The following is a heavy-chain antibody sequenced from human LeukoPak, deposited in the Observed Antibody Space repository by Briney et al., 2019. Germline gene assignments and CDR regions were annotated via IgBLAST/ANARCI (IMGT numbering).Heavy chain of an antibody. CDR2: IWPDGSYK. CDR1: GFTFSSYW. D-gene: IGHD3-16*01. Sequence: PGGSLRLSCAASGFTFSSYWMHWVRQAPGKGLEWVAAIWPDGSYKYYADSVKGRFTISRDNSKNTVYLQMNTLRDEDTAVYYCARAVGPFDYWGQGTLVTVSS. CDR3: ARAVGPFDY. V-gene: IGHV3-33*08. J-gene: IGHJ4*02.